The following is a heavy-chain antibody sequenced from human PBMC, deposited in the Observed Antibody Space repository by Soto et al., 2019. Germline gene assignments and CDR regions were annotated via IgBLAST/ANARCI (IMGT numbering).Heavy chain of an antibody. V-gene: IGHV3-23*01. CDR1: GFTFSSYA. J-gene: IGHJ4*02. CDR2: ISGSGYST. D-gene: IGHD2-2*01. CDR3: ASSGIVGVPAGGPGGY. Sequence: EVQLLESGGGLVQPGGSLRLSCAASGFTFSSYAMSWVRQAPGKGLEWVSAISGSGYSTYYADSVKGRFTISRDNSKNTLYLQMNSLRAEDTAVYSCASSGIVGVPAGGPGGYWGQGTLVTVSS.